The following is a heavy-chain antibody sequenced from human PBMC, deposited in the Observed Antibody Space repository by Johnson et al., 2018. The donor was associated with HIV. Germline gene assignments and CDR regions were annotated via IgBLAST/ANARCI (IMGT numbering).Heavy chain of an antibody. V-gene: IGHV3-30*02. CDR2: IRYDGSNK. CDR3: ARGDYGGNLDAFDI. J-gene: IGHJ3*02. Sequence: QVQLVESGGGLVQPGGSLRLSCAASGFTFSSYAMSWVRQAPGKGLEWVAFIRYDGSNKYYVASVKGRFTISRDNFKNTLYLQMNSLRAEDTAVYYCARGDYGGNLDAFDIWGQGTMVTVSS. CDR1: GFTFSSYA. D-gene: IGHD4-23*01.